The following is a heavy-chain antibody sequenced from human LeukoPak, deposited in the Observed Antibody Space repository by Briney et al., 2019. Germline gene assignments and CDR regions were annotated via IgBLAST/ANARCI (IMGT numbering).Heavy chain of an antibody. D-gene: IGHD3-22*01. Sequence: QPGGSLRLSCAASGFTFSSYAMSWVRQSPGKGLEWVSAISGSGGNTHSADSVKGRCTISRDNSKKTLFLHMNSLRAEDTAVYYCARGMSATSGYLELGYWGQGTLVTVST. J-gene: IGHJ4*02. V-gene: IGHV3-23*01. CDR1: GFTFSSYA. CDR2: ISGSGGNT. CDR3: ARGMSATSGYLELGY.